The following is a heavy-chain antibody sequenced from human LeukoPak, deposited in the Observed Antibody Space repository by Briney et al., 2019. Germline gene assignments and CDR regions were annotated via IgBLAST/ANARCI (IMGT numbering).Heavy chain of an antibody. D-gene: IGHD6-19*01. CDR3: VRDSPYSSGWYRFFDL. Sequence: GSLRLSCAASGFTFSSYDMTWVRQPPGKGLEWIGSIYYSGSTYFNPSLKSRLSISVDTSKNQFSLRLTSVTAADTAVYYCVRDSPYSSGWYRFFDLWGRGTLVTVTS. V-gene: IGHV4-39*07. CDR2: IYYSGST. CDR1: GFTFSSYD. J-gene: IGHJ2*01.